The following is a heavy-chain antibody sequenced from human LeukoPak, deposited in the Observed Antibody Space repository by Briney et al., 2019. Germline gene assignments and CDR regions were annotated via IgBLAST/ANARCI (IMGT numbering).Heavy chain of an antibody. CDR2: ISYDGSNK. CDR3: ARDLATVATPYFDY. D-gene: IGHD4-23*01. Sequence: GGSLRLSCAASGFTFSSYGMHWVRQAPGKGLEWVAVISYDGSNKYYADSVKGRFTISRDNSKNTLYLQMNSLRSDDTAVYYCARDLATVATPYFDYWGQGTLVTVSS. J-gene: IGHJ4*02. V-gene: IGHV3-30*03. CDR1: GFTFSSYG.